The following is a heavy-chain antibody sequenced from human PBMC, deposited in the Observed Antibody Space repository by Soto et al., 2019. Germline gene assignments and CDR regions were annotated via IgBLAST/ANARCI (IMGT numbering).Heavy chain of an antibody. CDR2: ISHSGIT. J-gene: IGHJ5*02. V-gene: IGHV4-4*02. CDR3: ARVLRGWFDP. Sequence: GTLSLTGAVSGGSITSANWWTWVRQPPGGGLEWIGEISHSGITNYKASLKSRVTMSVDKTKNDVSLKLTSVTAADTAVYYCARVLRGWFDPWGQGTPVTVSS. CDR1: GGSITSANW.